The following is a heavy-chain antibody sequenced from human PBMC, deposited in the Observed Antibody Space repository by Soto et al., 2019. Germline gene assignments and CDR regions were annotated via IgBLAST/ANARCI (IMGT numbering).Heavy chain of an antibody. CDR2: INHSGST. CDR1: GGSFSGYY. CDR3: ARVSYDYIWGSYRDNLYFDY. V-gene: IGHV4-34*01. D-gene: IGHD3-16*02. Sequence: QVQLQQWGAGLLKPSETLSLTCAVYGGSFSGYYWGWIRQPPGKGLEWIGEINHSGSTNYNPSLKSRVTISVDTSKNQFSLKLSSVTAADTAVYYCARVSYDYIWGSYRDNLYFDYWGQGTLVTVSS. J-gene: IGHJ4*02.